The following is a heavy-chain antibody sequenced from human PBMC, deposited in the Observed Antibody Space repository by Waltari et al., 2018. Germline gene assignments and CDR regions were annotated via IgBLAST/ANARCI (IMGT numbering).Heavy chain of an antibody. J-gene: IGHJ5*02. Sequence: QVQLQESGPGLVEPSETLSLTCAVSDYSISSAYYWGWIRQPPGQGLDWIGVISHSGNTYSDPSLKRRVAISLDTPKNQFSLRLTSVTAADTAVYYCARLPLYNWNSLAWFDVWGQGTLVTVSS. D-gene: IGHD1-7*01. CDR3: ARLPLYNWNSLAWFDV. CDR1: DYSISSAYY. CDR2: ISHSGNT. V-gene: IGHV4-38-2*01.